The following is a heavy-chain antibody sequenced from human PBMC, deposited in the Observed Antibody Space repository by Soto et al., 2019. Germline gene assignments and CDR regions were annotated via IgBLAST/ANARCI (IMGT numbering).Heavy chain of an antibody. D-gene: IGHD3-10*01. CDR3: ARNLLFYGSGRSSWFGMDV. CDR2: ISSSSSYI. V-gene: IGHV3-21*01. J-gene: IGHJ6*02. Sequence: VSLRLSCAASGFTFSSYSMNWVRQAPGKGLEWVSSISSSSSYIYYAVSVKGRFTISRDNAKNSLYLQMNSLRAEDTAVYYCARNLLFYGSGRSSWFGMDVWGQGTTVTVSS. CDR1: GFTFSSYS.